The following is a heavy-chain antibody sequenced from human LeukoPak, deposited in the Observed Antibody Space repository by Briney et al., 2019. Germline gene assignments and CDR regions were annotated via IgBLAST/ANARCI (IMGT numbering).Heavy chain of an antibody. CDR3: ARVGLDYYDRSGPYAFDI. CDR2: INHSGST. V-gene: IGHV4-34*01. Sequence: KPSETLSLTCAVYGGSFIGYYWSWIRQPPGKGLEWIGEINHSGSTNYNPSLKSRVTISVDTSKNQFSLKLSSVTAADTAVYYCARVGLDYYDRSGPYAFDIWGQGTMVTVSS. D-gene: IGHD3-22*01. CDR1: GGSFIGYY. J-gene: IGHJ3*02.